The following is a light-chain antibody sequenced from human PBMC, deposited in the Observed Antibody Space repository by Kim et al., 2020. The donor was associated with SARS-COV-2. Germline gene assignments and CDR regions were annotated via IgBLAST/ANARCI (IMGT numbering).Light chain of an antibody. CDR2: QDH. J-gene: IGLJ1*01. V-gene: IGLV3-1*01. Sequence: QGTTGSITCSDYKLGDKYVSWYQQTPGQSPVVVIYQDHQRPSGIPERFSGSNSGNTATLTISGTQAMDEADYYCQARDSSTHNYVFGAGTKVTVL. CDR1: KLGDKY. CDR3: QARDSSTHNYV.